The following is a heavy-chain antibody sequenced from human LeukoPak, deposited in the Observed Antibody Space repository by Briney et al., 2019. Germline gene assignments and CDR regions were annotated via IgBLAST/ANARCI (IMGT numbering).Heavy chain of an antibody. CDR1: GYTFTGYY. V-gene: IGHV1-2*02. J-gene: IGHJ4*02. Sequence: GASVKVSCKASGYTFTGYYIHWVRQAPGQGLGQGREWMAWINPNSGDTTYAQHFQGRVTMTRDTSISTAYMELSRLRSDDTAVYYCARAGLSGANFVDYWGQGTLVTVSS. CDR2: INPNSGDT. CDR3: ARAGLSGANFVDY. D-gene: IGHD1-26*01.